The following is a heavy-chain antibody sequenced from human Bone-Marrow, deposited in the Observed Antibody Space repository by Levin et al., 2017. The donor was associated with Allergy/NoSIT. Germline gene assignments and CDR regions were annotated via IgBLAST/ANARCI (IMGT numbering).Heavy chain of an antibody. CDR2: MSGSGGLT. J-gene: IGHJ4*02. D-gene: IGHD3-22*01. V-gene: IGHV3-23*01. Sequence: PGGSLRLPCAASGFTFTHYAMSWVRQAPGKGLEWVSAMSGSGGLTFYADSVKGRFTISRDNSRNTLYLQMNSLRAEDTALYYCAKDLEENTYFDGGTYYSPFDYWGQGTLVTVSS. CDR3: AKDLEENTYFDGGTYYSPFDY. CDR1: GFTFTHYA.